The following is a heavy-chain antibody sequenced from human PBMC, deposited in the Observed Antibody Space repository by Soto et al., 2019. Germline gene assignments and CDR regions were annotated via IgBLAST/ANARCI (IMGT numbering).Heavy chain of an antibody. CDR1: GFTCGDSY. CDR3: VRRGVEGMFHP. Sequence: GGSLRLCRAGSGFTCGDSYMSWIRQAPGKGLEWLSYISPGSRYPAYADSVKGRFTIARDNAKRLLYSQMMSLTAEDTAIYYCVRRGVEGMFHPWRQVTMVALSS. V-gene: IGHV3-11*06. D-gene: IGHD2-8*01. CDR2: ISPGSRYP. J-gene: IGHJ5*02.